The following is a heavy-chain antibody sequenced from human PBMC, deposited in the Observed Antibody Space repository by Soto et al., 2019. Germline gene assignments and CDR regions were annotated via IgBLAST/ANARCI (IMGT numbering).Heavy chain of an antibody. D-gene: IGHD1-1*01. Sequence: QVQLQESGPGLVRPSGTLSLTCAVSGDSIRSGNWWSWVRQAPQKGLEWLGEIYHSGTTMYNPTLNTRLTISVDKSKNQLSLTLISVTAADTAVYYCARNRELGPGTLDYDYWGHGTLVAVSS. CDR3: ARNRELGPGTLDYDY. CDR1: GDSIRSGNW. V-gene: IGHV4-4*02. J-gene: IGHJ4*01. CDR2: IYHSGTT.